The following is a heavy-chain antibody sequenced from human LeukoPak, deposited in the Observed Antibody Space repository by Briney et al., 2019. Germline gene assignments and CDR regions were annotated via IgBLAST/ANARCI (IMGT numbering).Heavy chain of an antibody. D-gene: IGHD5-18*01. V-gene: IGHV3-7*04. J-gene: IGHJ4*02. CDR3: ARGLYSHFY. CDR1: GFTFTNYG. CDR2: IKQDGSEK. Sequence: GGSLRLSCAASGFTFTNYGMTWVRQAPGKGLEWVANIKQDGSEKYYVDSVKGRFTIPRDNAKNSLYLQMNSLRAEDTAVYYCARGLYSHFYWGQGTLVTVSS.